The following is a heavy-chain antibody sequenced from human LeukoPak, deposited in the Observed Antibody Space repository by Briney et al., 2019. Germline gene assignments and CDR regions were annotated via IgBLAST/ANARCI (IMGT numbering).Heavy chain of an antibody. J-gene: IGHJ4*02. CDR2: VYYTGST. CDR1: GGSINNDY. D-gene: IGHD4-17*01. V-gene: IGHV4-59*01. Sequence: SETLSLTCTVSGGSINNDYWTWIRQPPWKGLECIGYVYYTGSTYYNPSLKTRVTISVDTSKTQFSLKLNSVTAADTAVYYCARDSSTVTTRHFDYWGQGTLVTVSS. CDR3: ARDSSTVTTRHFDY.